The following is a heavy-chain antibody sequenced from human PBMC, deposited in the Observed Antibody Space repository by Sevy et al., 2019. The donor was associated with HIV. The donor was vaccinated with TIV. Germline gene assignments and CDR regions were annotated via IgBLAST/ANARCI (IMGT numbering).Heavy chain of an antibody. CDR2: IYYSGST. J-gene: IGHJ3*02. CDR3: ARGFNSYGFDRRAFDI. CDR1: GGSISSYY. Sequence: SETLSLTCTVSGGSISSYYWRWIRQPPGKGLEWIGYIYYSGSTNYNPSLKSRVTISVDTSKNQFSLKLSSVTAADTAVYYCARGFNSYGFDRRAFDIWGQGTMVTVSS. D-gene: IGHD5-18*01. V-gene: IGHV4-59*13.